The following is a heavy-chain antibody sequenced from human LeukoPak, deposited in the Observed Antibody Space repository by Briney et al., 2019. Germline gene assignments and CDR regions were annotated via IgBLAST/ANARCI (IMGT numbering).Heavy chain of an antibody. CDR2: IIPIFGTA. V-gene: IGHV1-69*06. Sequence: SVKVSCKASGGTFSSYAISWVRQAPGQGLEWMGGIIPIFGTANYAQKFQGRVTITADKSTSTAYMELSSLRSEDTAVYYCARGALEYSSLSGSDYWGQGTLVTVSS. D-gene: IGHD6-6*01. J-gene: IGHJ4*02. CDR1: GGTFSSYA. CDR3: ARGALEYSSLSGSDY.